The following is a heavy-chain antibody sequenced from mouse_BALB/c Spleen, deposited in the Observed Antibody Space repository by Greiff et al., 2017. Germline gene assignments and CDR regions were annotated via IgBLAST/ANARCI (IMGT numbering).Heavy chain of an antibody. D-gene: IGHD2-2*01. CDR2: IDPANGTT. CDR3: ARSGGYGYDWYFDV. Sequence: EVQLQQSGAELVQPGASVKLSCTASGFNIKDTYMHWVKQRPEQGLEWIGRIDPANGTTKYDPKLQGKATITADTSSNTAYLQLSSLTSEDTAVYYCARSGGYGYDWYFDVWGAGTTVTVSS. J-gene: IGHJ1*01. CDR1: GFNIKDTY. V-gene: IGHV14-3*02.